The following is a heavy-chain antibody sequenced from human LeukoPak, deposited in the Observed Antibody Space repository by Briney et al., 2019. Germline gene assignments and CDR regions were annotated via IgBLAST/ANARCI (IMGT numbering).Heavy chain of an antibody. CDR1: GFPFSNSW. J-gene: IGHJ6*04. Sequence: RGSLRLSCVVSGFPFSNSWMYWVRQAPGKGLEGVANIKKDGSGISYVDSVKGRFIISRDNTRNSLYLQMNSLTVEDTAVYFCAGGNAMDVWGKGTAVTVSS. CDR2: IKKDGSGI. CDR3: AGGNAMDV. V-gene: IGHV3-7*03.